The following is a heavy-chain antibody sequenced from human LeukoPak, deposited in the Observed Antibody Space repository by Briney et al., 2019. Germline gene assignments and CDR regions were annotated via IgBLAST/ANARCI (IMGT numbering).Heavy chain of an antibody. CDR1: GFTVSSNY. V-gene: IGHV3-66*01. Sequence: GGPLRLSCAASGFTVSSNYMSWVRQAPGKGLEWVSVIYSGGSTYYADTVKGRFTISRDSSKNTMYLQMNSLRAEDTAVYYCASRNVDSSGYPFDYWGQGTLVTVSS. CDR3: ASRNVDSSGYPFDY. J-gene: IGHJ4*02. CDR2: IYSGGST. D-gene: IGHD3-22*01.